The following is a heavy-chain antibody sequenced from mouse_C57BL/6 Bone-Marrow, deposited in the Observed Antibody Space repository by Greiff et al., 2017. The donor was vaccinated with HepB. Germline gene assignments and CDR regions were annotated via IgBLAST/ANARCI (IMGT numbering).Heavy chain of an antibody. CDR2: IYPRSGNT. Sequence: QVQLQQSGAELARPGASVKLSCKASGYTFTSYGISWVKQRTGQGLEWIGEIYPRSGNTYYNEKFKGKATLTADKSSSTAYMELRSLTSEDSAVYFCASSGYYDYTWFAYWGQGTLVTVSA. D-gene: IGHD2-4*01. J-gene: IGHJ3*01. CDR1: GYTFTSYG. V-gene: IGHV1-81*01. CDR3: ASSGYYDYTWFAY.